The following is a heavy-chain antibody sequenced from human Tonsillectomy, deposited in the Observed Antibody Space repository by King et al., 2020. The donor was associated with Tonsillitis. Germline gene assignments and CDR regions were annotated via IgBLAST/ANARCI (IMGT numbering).Heavy chain of an antibody. V-gene: IGHV4-59*01. CDR3: ARTSVSYYSFDFDY. J-gene: IGHJ4*02. CDR1: GGSISSYY. D-gene: IGHD1-26*01. Sequence: VQLQESGPGLVKPSETLSLTCTVSGGSISSYYWGWIRQPPGKGLEWIGYIYYRGSTKYNPSLKSRVTISVDTSKIQFSLKMSSMTAADTAVYYCARTSVSYYSFDFDYWGQGTLVTVSS. CDR2: IYYRGST.